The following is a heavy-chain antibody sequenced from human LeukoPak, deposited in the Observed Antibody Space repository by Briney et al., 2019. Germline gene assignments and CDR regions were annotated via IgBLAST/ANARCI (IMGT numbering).Heavy chain of an antibody. Sequence: GASVKVSCKASGNTFTSYYIHWVRQAPGQGLEWMGGIIPIFGTANYAQKFQGRVTITADESTSTAYMELSSLRSEDTAVYYCARFWAKDTAMSHWGQGTLVTVSS. CDR1: GNTFTSYY. D-gene: IGHD5-18*01. CDR2: IIPIFGTA. CDR3: ARFWAKDTAMSH. J-gene: IGHJ4*02. V-gene: IGHV1-69*13.